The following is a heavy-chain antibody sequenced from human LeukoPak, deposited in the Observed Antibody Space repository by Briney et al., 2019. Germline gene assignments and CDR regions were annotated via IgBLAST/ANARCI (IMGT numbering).Heavy chain of an antibody. CDR2: INPNSGGT. CDR1: GYTFTGYY. J-gene: IGHJ4*02. CDR3: AGDLGELGHCSGGSCYQVGY. V-gene: IGHV1-2*02. Sequence: ASVKVSCKASGYTFTGYYMHWVRQAPGQGLEWMGWINPNSGGTNYAQKFQGRVTMTRDTSISTAYIDLSSLTSDDTAVDYCAGDLGELGHCSGGSCYQVGYWGQGTLVTVSS. D-gene: IGHD2-15*01.